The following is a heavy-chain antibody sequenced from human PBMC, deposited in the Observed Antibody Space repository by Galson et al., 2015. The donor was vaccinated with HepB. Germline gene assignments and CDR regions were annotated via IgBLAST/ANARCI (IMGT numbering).Heavy chain of an antibody. CDR2: IYYSGST. D-gene: IGHD2-2*01. J-gene: IGHJ4*02. Sequence: ETLSLTCTVSGGSISSYYWGWIRQPPGKGLEWIGSIYYSGSTYYNPSLKSRVTISVDTSKNQFSLKLSSVTAADTAVYYCARLSVEVIPAAMGVFDYWGQGTLVTVSS. CDR1: GGSISSYY. V-gene: IGHV4-39*01. CDR3: ARLSVEVIPAAMGVFDY.